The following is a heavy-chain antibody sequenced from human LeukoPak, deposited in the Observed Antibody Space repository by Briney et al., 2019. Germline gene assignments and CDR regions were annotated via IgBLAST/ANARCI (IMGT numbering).Heavy chain of an antibody. CDR2: SSPTGDI. D-gene: IGHD3-10*01. J-gene: IGHJ5*02. Sequence: SETLSLTCAVYGGSFSGNYWTLIRQTPGRGLEWIGESSPTGDITGYNPSLRGWATISVDTSKNQFSLKLSSVTAADTAVYYCARSRLQLLWPRSNWFDPWGQGTLVTVSS. V-gene: IGHV4-34*01. CDR1: GGSFSGNY. CDR3: ARSRLQLLWPRSNWFDP.